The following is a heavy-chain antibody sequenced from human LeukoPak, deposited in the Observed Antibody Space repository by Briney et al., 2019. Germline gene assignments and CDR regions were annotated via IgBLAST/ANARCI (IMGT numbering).Heavy chain of an antibody. D-gene: IGHD6-19*01. CDR1: GGSFSGYY. CDR3: ARRQWLVHHNWFDP. V-gene: IGHV4-34*01. J-gene: IGHJ5*02. CDR2: INHSGST. Sequence: SETLSLTCAVYGGSFSGYYWSWIRQPPGKGLDWIGEINHSGSTNYNPSLKSRVTISVDTSKNQFSLKLSSVTAADTAVYYCARRQWLVHHNWFDPWGQGTLVTVSS.